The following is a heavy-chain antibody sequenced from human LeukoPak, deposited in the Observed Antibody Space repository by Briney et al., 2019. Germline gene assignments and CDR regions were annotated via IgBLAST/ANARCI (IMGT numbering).Heavy chain of an antibody. V-gene: IGHV4-34*01. CDR2: IDHSGST. J-gene: IGHJ4*02. CDR1: GGSFSGYY. Sequence: PETLSLTCAVYGGSFSGYYWSWIRQPPGKGLEWIGEIDHSGSTNYNPTLKSRVNISVDTSKNQFSLKLSSVTAADTAVYYCARGLGQQQLIHFDYWGQGTLVTVSS. CDR3: ARGLGQQQLIHFDY. D-gene: IGHD6-13*01.